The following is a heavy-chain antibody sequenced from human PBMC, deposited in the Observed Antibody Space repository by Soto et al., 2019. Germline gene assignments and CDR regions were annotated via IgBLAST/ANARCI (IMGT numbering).Heavy chain of an antibody. Sequence: GGSLRLSCAASGFTFSSYSMNWVRQAPGKGLEWVSSISSSSSYIYYADSVKGRFTISRDNAKNSLYLQMNSLRAEDTAVYYCARGALGDCSSTSCYSWFDPWGQGTLVTVSS. CDR1: GFTFSSYS. J-gene: IGHJ5*02. D-gene: IGHD2-2*02. V-gene: IGHV3-21*01. CDR3: ARGALGDCSSTSCYSWFDP. CDR2: ISSSSSYI.